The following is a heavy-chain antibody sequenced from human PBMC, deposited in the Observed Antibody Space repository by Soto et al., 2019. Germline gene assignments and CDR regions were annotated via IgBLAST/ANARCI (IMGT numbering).Heavy chain of an antibody. D-gene: IGHD3-16*01. CDR3: ARHYGGSAFDI. V-gene: IGHV4-59*01. CDR2: IYYSGST. J-gene: IGHJ3*02. Sequence: SSETLSLTCTVSGGSISSYYWSWIRQPPGKGLEWIGYIYYSGSTNYNPSLKSRVTISVDTSKNQFSLKLSSVTAADTAVYFCARHYGGSAFDIWGQGTSVTVSS. CDR1: GGSISSYY.